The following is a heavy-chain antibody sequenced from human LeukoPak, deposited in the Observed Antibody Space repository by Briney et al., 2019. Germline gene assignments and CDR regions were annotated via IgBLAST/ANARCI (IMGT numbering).Heavy chain of an antibody. Sequence: GGSLRLSCAASGFTFSSYGMHWVRQAPGKGLEWVAFIRYDGSNKYYADSVKGRFTISRDNSKNTLYLQMNSLRAEDTAVYYCAKDHRSALLGDYWGQGTLVTVSS. CDR1: GFTFSSYG. CDR3: AKDHRSALLGDY. CDR2: IRYDGSNK. V-gene: IGHV3-30*02. D-gene: IGHD2-8*02. J-gene: IGHJ4*02.